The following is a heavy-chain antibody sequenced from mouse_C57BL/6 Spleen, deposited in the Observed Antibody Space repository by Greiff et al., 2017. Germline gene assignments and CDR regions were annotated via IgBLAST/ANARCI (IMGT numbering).Heavy chain of an antibody. CDR1: GYTFTDYY. Sequence: EVQLQQSGPELVKPGASVKISCKASGYTFTDYYMNWVKQSHGKSLEWIGDMNPNNGGTRYNQKFKGKATLTVDKSSSTAYMELRSLTSEDSAVYYCTRGDYGHVDYWGQGTTLTVSS. J-gene: IGHJ2*01. D-gene: IGHD2-4*01. V-gene: IGHV1-26*01. CDR2: MNPNNGGT. CDR3: TRGDYGHVDY.